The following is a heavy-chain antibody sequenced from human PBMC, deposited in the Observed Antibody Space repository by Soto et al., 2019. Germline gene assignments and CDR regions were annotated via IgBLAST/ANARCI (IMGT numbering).Heavy chain of an antibody. V-gene: IGHV4-59*01. CDR2: IFYSGST. Sequence: SETLSLTCTVSGGSISSYYWSWIRQPPGKGLEYIGYIFYSGSTNYNPSLKSRVTISIDTSKNQFSLKLSSVTAADTAVYYCARTGYGAEFDPWGQGTLVTVSS. J-gene: IGHJ5*02. CDR1: GGSISSYY. D-gene: IGHD6-13*01. CDR3: ARTGYGAEFDP.